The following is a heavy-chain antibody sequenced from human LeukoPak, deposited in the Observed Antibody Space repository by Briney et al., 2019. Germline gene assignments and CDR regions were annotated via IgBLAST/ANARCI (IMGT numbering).Heavy chain of an antibody. CDR2: ISYDGSNK. CDR3: ARGGSYYDSSGLWMDV. J-gene: IGHJ6*04. Sequence: PGGSLRLPCAASGFTFSSYAMHWVRQAPGKGLEWVAVISYDGSNKYYADSVKGRFTISRDNSKNTLYLQMNSLRAEDTAVYYCARGGSYYDSSGLWMDVWGKGTTVTVSS. D-gene: IGHD3-22*01. V-gene: IGHV3-30*01. CDR1: GFTFSSYA.